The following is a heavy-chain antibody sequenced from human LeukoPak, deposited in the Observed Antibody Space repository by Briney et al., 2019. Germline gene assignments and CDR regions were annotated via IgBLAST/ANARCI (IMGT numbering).Heavy chain of an antibody. D-gene: IGHD3-16*01. V-gene: IGHV3-48*03. CDR1: GFIFSSYE. Sequence: PGGSLRLSCAASGFIFSSYETNWVRQAPGKGLEWVSYISRGGSIIYYADSVRGRFTISRDNAKNSLYLQMNSLRAEDTAVYYCARFARFGYLQGGGYFDYWGQGTLVTVSS. CDR3: ARFARFGYLQGGGYFDY. CDR2: ISRGGSII. J-gene: IGHJ4*02.